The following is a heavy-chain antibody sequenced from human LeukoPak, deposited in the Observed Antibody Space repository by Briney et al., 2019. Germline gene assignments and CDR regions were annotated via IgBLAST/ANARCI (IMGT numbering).Heavy chain of an antibody. CDR1: GFTFSSYA. Sequence: TGGSLRLSCSASGFTFSSYAMSWVRQAPGKGLEWVSVISGSGGSTYYADSVKGRFTISRDNSKNTLYLQMNGLRAEDTAVYYCAKGYSSACYDGCDYWGQGTLVTVSS. CDR3: AKGYSSACYDGCDY. D-gene: IGHD6-19*01. V-gene: IGHV3-23*01. J-gene: IGHJ4*02. CDR2: ISGSGGST.